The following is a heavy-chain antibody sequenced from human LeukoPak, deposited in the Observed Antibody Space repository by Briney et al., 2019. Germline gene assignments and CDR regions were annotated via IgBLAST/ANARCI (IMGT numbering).Heavy chain of an antibody. CDR1: GFTFSSHG. Sequence: GGSLRLSCAASGFTFSSHGMHWVRQAPGKVLEWVAVISYDGSNTYYADSVKGRFTISRDNSKNTLYLQMNSLRAEDTAVYYCARGYLSSTRTDYFDYWGQGTLVTVSS. CDR3: ARGYLSSTRTDYFDY. CDR2: ISYDGSNT. D-gene: IGHD6-13*01. V-gene: IGHV3-30*03. J-gene: IGHJ4*02.